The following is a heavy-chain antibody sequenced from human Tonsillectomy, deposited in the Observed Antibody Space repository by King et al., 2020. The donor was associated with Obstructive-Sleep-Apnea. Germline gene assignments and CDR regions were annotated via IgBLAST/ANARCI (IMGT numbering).Heavy chain of an antibody. D-gene: IGHD1-14*01. CDR3: ARVRTRDYNNGVEV. CDR1: GDSIRPYY. J-gene: IGHJ6*02. V-gene: IGHV4-59*01. Sequence: VQLQESGPGLVKPSETLSLTCHVSGDSIRPYYWSWIRQSPGKGLEWIGYIFWLGSTIYNPSLTGRISISVDTSKNQFSLKLTSVIPADTAVYFCARVRTRDYNNGVEVWGQGTTVTVSS. CDR2: IFWLGST.